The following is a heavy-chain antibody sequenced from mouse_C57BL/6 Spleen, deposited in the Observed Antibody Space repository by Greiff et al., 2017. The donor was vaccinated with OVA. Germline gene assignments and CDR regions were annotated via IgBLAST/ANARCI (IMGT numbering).Heavy chain of an antibody. D-gene: IGHD2-3*01. Sequence: EVQGVESGPGMVKPSQSLSLTCTVTGYSITSGYDWYWIRHFPGNKLEWMGYISYSGSTNYNPSLKSRISITHDTSKNHFFLKLNSVTTEDTATYYCARERDGYYWYFDVWGTGTTVTVSS. CDR3: ARERDGYYWYFDV. V-gene: IGHV3-1*01. J-gene: IGHJ1*03. CDR2: ISYSGST. CDR1: GYSITSGYD.